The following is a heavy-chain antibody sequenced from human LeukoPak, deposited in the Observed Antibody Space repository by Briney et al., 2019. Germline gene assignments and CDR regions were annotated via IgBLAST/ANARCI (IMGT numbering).Heavy chain of an antibody. CDR3: ASLYYGSGLADDY. D-gene: IGHD3-10*01. J-gene: IGHJ4*02. V-gene: IGHV4-4*09. Sequence: SETLSLTCTVSGGSISTDYWNWIRHPPGKGLEWIGYIYPSGRSNYSPSLKSRVTISADTSKRQFSLKLTSVTAADTAVYYCASLYYGSGLADDYWGQGILVTVSS. CDR2: IYPSGRS. CDR1: GGSISTDY.